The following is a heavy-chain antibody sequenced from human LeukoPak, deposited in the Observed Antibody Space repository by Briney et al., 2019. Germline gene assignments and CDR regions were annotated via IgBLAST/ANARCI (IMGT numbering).Heavy chain of an antibody. D-gene: IGHD3-9*01. V-gene: IGHV3-23*01. CDR2: ISGSGGST. CDR3: ASKRRILTGYYPLDY. Sequence: GGTLRLPCAASGFTFSSYGMSWVRQAPGKGLEWVSAISGSGGSTYYADSVKGRFTISRDNSKNTLYLQMNSLRAEDTAVYYCASKRRILTGYYPLDYWGQGTLVTVSS. CDR1: GFTFSSYG. J-gene: IGHJ4*02.